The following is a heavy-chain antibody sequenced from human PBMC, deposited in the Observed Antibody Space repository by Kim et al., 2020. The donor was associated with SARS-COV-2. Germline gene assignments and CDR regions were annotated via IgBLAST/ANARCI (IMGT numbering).Heavy chain of an antibody. CDR3: ASDVTSGVVSQGYGMDV. Sequence: GGSLRLSCAASGFTFSDYYMSWIRQAPGKGLEWVSYISSSSSYTNYADSVKGRVTISRDNAKNSLYLQMNSLRAEDTAVYYCASDVTSGVVSQGYGMDVWGQGTTVTVSS. CDR2: ISSSSSYT. CDR1: GFTFSDYY. V-gene: IGHV3-11*05. D-gene: IGHD2-15*01. J-gene: IGHJ6*02.